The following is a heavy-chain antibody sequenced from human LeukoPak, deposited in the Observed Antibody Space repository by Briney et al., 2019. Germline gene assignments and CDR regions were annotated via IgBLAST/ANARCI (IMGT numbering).Heavy chain of an antibody. CDR2: ISGSGNGGSI. CDR1: GFVFSIYT. D-gene: IGHD3-16*01. CDR3: VKDFGRVRGTPDS. Sequence: GGPLRLSCSASGFVFSIYTMYWVRQAPGKGPEYVSTISGSGNGGSIYYADFVKGRFTISRDDSKSILYLQMNGLRSEDTAVYYCVKDFGRVRGTPDSWGQGTLVTVSS. J-gene: IGHJ4*02. V-gene: IGHV3-64D*06.